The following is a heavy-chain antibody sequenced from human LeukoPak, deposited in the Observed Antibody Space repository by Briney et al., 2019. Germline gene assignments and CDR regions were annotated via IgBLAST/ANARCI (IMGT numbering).Heavy chain of an antibody. CDR1: GNTFTSYY. CDR2: INPRGGST. J-gene: IGHJ6*02. D-gene: IGHD6-13*01. V-gene: IGHV1-46*01. CDR3: ARDIAAAGTYYQYGMDV. Sequence: GASVKVSCKVPGNTFTSYYINWVRQAPGQGLEWMGIINPRGGSTSYAQKFQGRVSMTRDTSTSTVYMELSSLRSEDTAVYYCARDIAAAGTYYQYGMDVWGQGTTVTVSS.